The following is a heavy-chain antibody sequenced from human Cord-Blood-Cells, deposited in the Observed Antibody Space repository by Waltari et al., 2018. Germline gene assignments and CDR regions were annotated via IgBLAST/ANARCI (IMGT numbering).Heavy chain of an antibody. V-gene: IGHV1-69*01. CDR2: SIPIFGTA. CDR1: GGTFSSYA. J-gene: IGHJ4*02. CDR3: ARDFGGSGSYYFDY. Sequence: QVQLVQSGAEVKKPGSSVKVSCKASGGTFSSYAISWVRQAPGQGLEWMGGSIPIFGTANYAQKFQGRVTITADEATSTAYMELSSLRSEDTAVYYCARDFGGSGSYYFDYWGQGTLVTVSS. D-gene: IGHD3-10*01.